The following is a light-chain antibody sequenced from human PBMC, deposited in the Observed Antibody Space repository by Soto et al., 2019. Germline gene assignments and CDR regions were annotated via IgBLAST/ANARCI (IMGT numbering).Light chain of an antibody. J-gene: IGLJ1*01. Sequence: QSALTQPPSASGSPGQSLTISCTGTSSDVGAYDHVSWFQQHPGRAPKFLIYEVTKRPSGVPDLCSGSKSGNTASLTVSVLQADDEADYYCCSNAGSSTVFGVGTKLTVL. CDR2: EVT. CDR1: SSDVGAYDH. CDR3: CSNAGSSTV. V-gene: IGLV2-8*01.